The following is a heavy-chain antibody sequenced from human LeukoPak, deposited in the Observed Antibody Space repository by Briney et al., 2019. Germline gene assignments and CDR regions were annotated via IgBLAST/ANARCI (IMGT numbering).Heavy chain of an antibody. J-gene: IGHJ6*03. D-gene: IGHD6-13*01. CDR2: IYYSGST. V-gene: IGHV4-39*01. Sequence: SETLSLTCTVSGGSISSSSYYWGWIRQPPGKGLEWIGSIYYSGSTYYNPSLKSRVTISVDTSKNQFSLKLSPVTAADTAVYYCARLGGVAAAGRRHYYYMDVWGKGTTVTVSS. CDR1: GGSISSSSYY. CDR3: ARLGGVAAAGRRHYYYMDV.